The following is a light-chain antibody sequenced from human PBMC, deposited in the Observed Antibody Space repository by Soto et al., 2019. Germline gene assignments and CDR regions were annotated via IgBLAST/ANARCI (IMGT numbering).Light chain of an antibody. J-gene: IGLJ2*01. CDR2: EVS. CDR3: SSYTTTATLL. V-gene: IGLV2-18*02. Sequence: QSVLTQPPSVSGYPGQSVTISCTGTSSDVGSYNRVSWYQQPPGTAPKLMIYEVSNRPSGVPDRFSGSKSGNTASLTISGLQAEDEADYYCSSYTTTATLLFGVGTKLTFL. CDR1: SSDVGSYNR.